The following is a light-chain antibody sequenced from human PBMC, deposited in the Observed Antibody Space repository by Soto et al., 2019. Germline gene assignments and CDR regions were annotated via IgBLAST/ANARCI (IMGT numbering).Light chain of an antibody. J-gene: IGKJ1*01. Sequence: EIVLTQSPDTLSLSPGERATLSCRASQYVSSFLAWYQQKAGQAPRLLIYDASHRATGIPARFSGSGSGTDFTLTINSLEPEDFALYYCQQRYNWPPTFGQGTKVDIK. CDR1: QYVSSF. CDR3: QQRYNWPPT. V-gene: IGKV3-11*01. CDR2: DAS.